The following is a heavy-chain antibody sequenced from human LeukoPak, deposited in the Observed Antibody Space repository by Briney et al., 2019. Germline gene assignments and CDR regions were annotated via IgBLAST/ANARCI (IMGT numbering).Heavy chain of an antibody. CDR3: ARSNNWPEYYYYYMDV. D-gene: IGHD1-1*01. J-gene: IGHJ6*03. Sequence: PGGSLRLSCAASGFTFSSYTMNWVRQAPGKGLEWVSSISSSGNYIFYADSVKGRFTISRDNAKNSLYLQIHSLRAADTAVYYCARSNNWPEYYYYYMDVWGKGTTVTVSS. CDR2: ISSSGNYI. CDR1: GFTFSSYT. V-gene: IGHV3-21*01.